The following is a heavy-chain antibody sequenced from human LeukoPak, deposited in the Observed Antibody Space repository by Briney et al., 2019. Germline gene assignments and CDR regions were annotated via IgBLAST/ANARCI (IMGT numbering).Heavy chain of an antibody. CDR3: AGAGYYDFWSGYNENYYYGMDV. Sequence: ASVKVSCKASGYTFTSYGISWVRQAPGQGLEWMGWISAYNGNTNYAQKFQGRVTMTRNTSISTAYMELSSLRSEDTAVYYCAGAGYYDFWSGYNENYYYGMDVWGQGTTVTVSS. CDR2: ISAYNGNT. J-gene: IGHJ6*02. D-gene: IGHD3-3*01. V-gene: IGHV1-18*01. CDR1: GYTFTSYG.